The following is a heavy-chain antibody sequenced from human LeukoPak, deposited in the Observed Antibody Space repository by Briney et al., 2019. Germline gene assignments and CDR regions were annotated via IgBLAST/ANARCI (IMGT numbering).Heavy chain of an antibody. Sequence: GGSLRLSCTASGFTFGDYAMSWFRQAPGKGLEWVGFIRSKAYGGTTEYAASVKGRFTISRDDSKSIAYLQMNSLKTEGTAVYYCTRSGYSPSPFDYWGQGTLVTVSS. J-gene: IGHJ4*02. CDR1: GFTFGDYA. D-gene: IGHD6-25*01. CDR2: IRSKAYGGTT. CDR3: TRSGYSPSPFDY. V-gene: IGHV3-49*03.